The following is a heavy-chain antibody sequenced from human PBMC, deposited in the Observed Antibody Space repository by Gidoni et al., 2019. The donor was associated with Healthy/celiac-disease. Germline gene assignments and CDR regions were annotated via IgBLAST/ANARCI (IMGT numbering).Heavy chain of an antibody. CDR1: GYTFTSYA. CDR3: AREHCSITSCYVGY. Sequence: QVQLVQSGAEVKKPGASVKVSCKASGYTFTSYAMHWVRQAPGHKLEWMGWINAGNGNTKYSQKFQGRVTITRDTSASTAYMELSSLRSEDTAVYYCAREHCSITSCYVGYWGQGTLVTVSS. D-gene: IGHD2-2*01. CDR2: INAGNGNT. J-gene: IGHJ4*02. V-gene: IGHV1-3*01.